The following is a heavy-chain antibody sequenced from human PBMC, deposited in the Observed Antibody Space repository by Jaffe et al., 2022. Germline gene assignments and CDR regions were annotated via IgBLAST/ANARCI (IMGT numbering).Heavy chain of an antibody. Sequence: QVQLVESGGGVVQPGGSLRLSCAASGFTFSSYGMHWVRQAPGKGLEWVAFIRYDGSNKYYADSVKGRFTISRDNSKNTLYLQMNSLRAEDTAVYYCAKTLGYSSGWGDYWGQGTLVTVSS. V-gene: IGHV3-30*02. CDR2: IRYDGSNK. CDR3: AKTLGYSSGWGDY. J-gene: IGHJ4*02. CDR1: GFTFSSYG. D-gene: IGHD6-19*01.